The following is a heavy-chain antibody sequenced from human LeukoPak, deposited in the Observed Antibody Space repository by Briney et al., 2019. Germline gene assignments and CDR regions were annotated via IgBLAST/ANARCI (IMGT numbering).Heavy chain of an antibody. Sequence: GGSLRLSCAASGFTVSSNYMSWVRQAPGKGLEWASVIYSGGSTYYADSVKGRFTISRDNSKNTLYLQMNSLRAEDTAAYYCARVRLDFWSGYYRNNWFDPWGQGTLVTVSS. V-gene: IGHV3-53*01. J-gene: IGHJ5*02. CDR1: GFTVSSNY. CDR3: ARVRLDFWSGYYRNNWFDP. CDR2: IYSGGST. D-gene: IGHD3-3*01.